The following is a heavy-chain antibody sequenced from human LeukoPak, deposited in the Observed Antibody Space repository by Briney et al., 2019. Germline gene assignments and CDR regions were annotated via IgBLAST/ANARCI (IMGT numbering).Heavy chain of an antibody. V-gene: IGHV3-21*01. D-gene: IGHD3-9*01. CDR3: AREGGANYDVLTGYYYRNQPAGYYYMDV. CDR1: GFTFSSYS. Sequence: PGGSLRLSCAAPGFTFSSYSMNWVRQAPGKGLEWVSSISSSSSYIYYANSVKGRFTISRDNAKNSLYLQMNSLRAEDTAVYYCAREGGANYDVLTGYYYRNQPAGYYYMDVWGKGTTVTVSS. J-gene: IGHJ6*03. CDR2: ISSSSSYI.